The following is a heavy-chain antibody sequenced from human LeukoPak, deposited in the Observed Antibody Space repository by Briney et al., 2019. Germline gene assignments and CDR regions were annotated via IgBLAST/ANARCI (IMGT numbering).Heavy chain of an antibody. CDR3: ARVVSHGYLDY. Sequence: SETLSLTCTVSGGSISSYYWSWIRQPPGKGLEWIGYIYYSGSTNYNPSLKSRVTISVDTSKNQLSLKVTSVTAADTAMYYCARVVSHGYLDYWGQGTLITVSS. CDR1: GGSISSYY. J-gene: IGHJ4*02. D-gene: IGHD5-24*01. V-gene: IGHV4-59*01. CDR2: IYYSGST.